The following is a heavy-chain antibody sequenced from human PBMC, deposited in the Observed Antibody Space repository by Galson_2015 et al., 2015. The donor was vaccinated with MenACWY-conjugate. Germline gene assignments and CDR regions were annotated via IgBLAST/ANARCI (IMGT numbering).Heavy chain of an antibody. CDR2: ISSSSSYI. Sequence: SLRLSCAASGFTFSSYSMNWVRQAPGKGLEWVSSISSSSSYIYYAGSVKGRFTISRDNAKNSLYLQMNSLRAEDTAVYYCARVSVTYYDFWSGYYLDYYYYGMDVWGQGTTVTVSS. CDR3: ARVSVTYYDFWSGYYLDYYYYGMDV. J-gene: IGHJ6*02. D-gene: IGHD3-3*01. V-gene: IGHV3-21*01. CDR1: GFTFSSYS.